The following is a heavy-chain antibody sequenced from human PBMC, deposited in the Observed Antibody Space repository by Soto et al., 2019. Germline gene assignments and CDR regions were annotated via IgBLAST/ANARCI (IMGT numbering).Heavy chain of an antibody. CDR1: CGSVSSGSYY. CDR3: ARGGSYFGDDAFDI. CDR2: IYYSGST. J-gene: IGHJ3*02. V-gene: IGHV4-61*01. D-gene: IGHD1-26*01. Sequence: SETLSLTCTVSCGSVSSGSYYWSWILQPPGKGLEWIGYIYYSGSTNYNPSLKSRVTISVDTSKNQFSLKLSSVTAADTAVYYCARGGSYFGDDAFDIWGQGTMDIVSS.